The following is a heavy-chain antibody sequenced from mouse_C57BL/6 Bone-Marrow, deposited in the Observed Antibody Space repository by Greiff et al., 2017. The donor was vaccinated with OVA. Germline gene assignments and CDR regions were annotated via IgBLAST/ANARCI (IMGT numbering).Heavy chain of an antibody. V-gene: IGHV5-17*01. J-gene: IGHJ1*03. CDR1: GFTFSDYG. CDR2: ISSGSSTI. CDR3: ARDLRRYWYFDV. Sequence: EVQVVESGGGLVKPGGSLKLSCAASGFTFSDYGMHWVRQAPEKGLEWVAYISSGSSTIYYADTVKGRFTISRDNAKNTLFLQMTSLRSEDTAMYYCARDLRRYWYFDVWGTGTTVTVSS.